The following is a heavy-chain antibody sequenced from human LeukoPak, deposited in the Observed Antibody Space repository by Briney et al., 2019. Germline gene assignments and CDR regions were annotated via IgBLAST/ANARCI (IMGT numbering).Heavy chain of an antibody. CDR2: ISAYNGNT. CDR3: ARGRGYCSGGSCHYYFDY. J-gene: IGHJ4*02. D-gene: IGHD2-15*01. CDR1: GYTFTSYG. Sequence: ASVKVSCKASGYTFTSYGISWVRQAPGQGLEWMGWISAYNGNTNYAQNFQGRVTMTRDTSISTAYMELSRLRSDDTAVYYCARGRGYCSGGSCHYYFDYWGQGTLVTVSS. V-gene: IGHV1-18*01.